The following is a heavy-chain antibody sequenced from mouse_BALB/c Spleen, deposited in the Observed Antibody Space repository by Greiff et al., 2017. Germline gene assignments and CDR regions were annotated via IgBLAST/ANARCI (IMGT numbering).Heavy chain of an antibody. CDR3: ARRGDYVYFDY. Sequence: EVKLMESGGGLVKPGGSLKLSCAASGFTFSDYYMYWVRQTPEKRLEWVATISDGGSYTYYPDSVKGRFTISRDNAKNNLYLQMSSLKSEDTAMYYCARRGDYVYFDYWGQGTTLTVSS. D-gene: IGHD2-4*01. J-gene: IGHJ2*01. CDR2: ISDGGSYT. V-gene: IGHV5-4*02. CDR1: GFTFSDYY.